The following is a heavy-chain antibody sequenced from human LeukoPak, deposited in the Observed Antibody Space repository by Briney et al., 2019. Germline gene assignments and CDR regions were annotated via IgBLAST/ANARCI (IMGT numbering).Heavy chain of an antibody. CDR1: GFTFSSYS. Sequence: PGGSLRLSCAASGFTFSSYSMNWVRQAPGKGLEWVSSISNSSSYIYYADSAKGRFTISRDNAKNSLYLQMNSLRAEDTAVYYCARDRRGSYFDIWGQGTMVTVSS. J-gene: IGHJ3*02. V-gene: IGHV3-21*01. D-gene: IGHD3-10*01. CDR2: ISNSSSYI. CDR3: ARDRRGSYFDI.